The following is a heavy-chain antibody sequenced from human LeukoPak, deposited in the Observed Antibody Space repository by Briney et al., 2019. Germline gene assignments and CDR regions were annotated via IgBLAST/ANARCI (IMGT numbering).Heavy chain of an antibody. Sequence: ASVKVSCKASGYTFTSYGIIWVRQAPGQGLEWMGWISAYNGNTNYAQKLQGRVTMTTDTSTSTAYMELRSLRSDDTAVYYCARSTLGDFWSGYYPGGDYWGQGTLVTVSS. CDR2: ISAYNGNT. J-gene: IGHJ4*02. D-gene: IGHD3-3*01. V-gene: IGHV1-18*01. CDR3: ARSTLGDFWSGYYPGGDY. CDR1: GYTFTSYG.